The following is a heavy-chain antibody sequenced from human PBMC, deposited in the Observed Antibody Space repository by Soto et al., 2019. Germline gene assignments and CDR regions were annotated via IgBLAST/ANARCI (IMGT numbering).Heavy chain of an antibody. D-gene: IGHD3-3*01. CDR3: ARDPASGDFWSGPRSEDYYYYGMDV. V-gene: IGHV1-18*04. J-gene: IGHJ6*02. Sequence: GASVKVSCKASGYTFTSYGISWVRQAPGQGLEWMGWISAYNGNTNYAQKLQSRVTMTTDTSTSTAYMELRSLRSDDTAVYYCARDPASGDFWSGPRSEDYYYYGMDVWGQGTTVTVSS. CDR2: ISAYNGNT. CDR1: GYTFTSYG.